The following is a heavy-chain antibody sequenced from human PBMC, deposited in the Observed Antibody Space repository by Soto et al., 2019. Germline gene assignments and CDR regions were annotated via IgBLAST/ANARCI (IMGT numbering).Heavy chain of an antibody. J-gene: IGHJ6*03. Sequence: EVQLVESGGGLVQPGGSLRLSCAASGFTVSGNYMTWVRQAPGKGLEWVSVIHNDGSTYYADSVKGRFTISRHNSRNTPYLQMNSLRAEDTAVYYCARVFRDNWNYNYYYYMDVWGKGTTVTVSS. D-gene: IGHD1-7*01. CDR3: ARVFRDNWNYNYYYYMDV. CDR2: IHNDGST. V-gene: IGHV3-53*04. CDR1: GFTVSGNY.